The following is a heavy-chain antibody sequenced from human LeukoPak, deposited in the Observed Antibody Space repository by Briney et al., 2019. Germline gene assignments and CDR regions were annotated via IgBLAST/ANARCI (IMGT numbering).Heavy chain of an antibody. D-gene: IGHD6-13*01. Sequence: GGSLRLSCAASGFTFSTYAMHWVRQAPGKGLEYVSAISSDGGSTYYANSVKGRFTISRDNSKNTLYLQMGSLRAEDTAVYYCAREVYSSSWYGPYYMDVWGTGTTVTISS. CDR2: ISSDGGST. CDR3: AREVYSSSWYGPYYMDV. J-gene: IGHJ6*03. CDR1: GFTFSTYA. V-gene: IGHV3-64*01.